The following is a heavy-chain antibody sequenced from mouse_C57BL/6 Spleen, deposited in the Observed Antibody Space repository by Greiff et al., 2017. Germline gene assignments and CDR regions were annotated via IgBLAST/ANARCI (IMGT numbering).Heavy chain of an antibody. CDR1: GYTFTSYG. Sequence: QVQLKQPGAELVKPGASVKLSCTASGYTFTSYGMHWVKQRPGRGLEWIGRIDPTSGGTKYNEKFKSKDTLTVDKPSSTAYMQLSSLTSEDSAVYYCARVTTVVRAMDYWGQGTSVTVSS. V-gene: IGHV1-72*01. CDR3: ARVTTVVRAMDY. CDR2: IDPTSGGT. J-gene: IGHJ4*01. D-gene: IGHD1-1*01.